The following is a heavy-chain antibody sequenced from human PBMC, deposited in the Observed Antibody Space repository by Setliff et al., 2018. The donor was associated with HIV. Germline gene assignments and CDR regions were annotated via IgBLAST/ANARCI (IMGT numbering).Heavy chain of an antibody. Sequence: SETLSLTCTVSGGSISSYYWSWIRQPAGKGLEWIGRIYTSGSTNYNPSLKSRVTMSVDTPKNQFSLKLSSVTAADTAVYYCARVIAAAGFYYYYYMDVWGKGTTVTVSS. CDR3: ARVIAAAGFYYYYYMDV. J-gene: IGHJ6*03. CDR2: IYTSGST. D-gene: IGHD6-13*01. CDR1: GGSISSYY. V-gene: IGHV4-4*07.